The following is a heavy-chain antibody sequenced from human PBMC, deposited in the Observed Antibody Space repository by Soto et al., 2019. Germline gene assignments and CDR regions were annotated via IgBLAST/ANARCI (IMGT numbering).Heavy chain of an antibody. V-gene: IGHV1-69*13. J-gene: IGHJ4*02. CDR2: IIPIFGTA. D-gene: IGHD6-13*01. CDR3: ASSPGSSWYSFDY. CDR1: GGTFSMYA. Sequence: SVKVSCKASGGTFSMYAISGVGQSPVQGLEWMGGIIPIFGTANYAQKFQGRVTITADESTSTAYMELSSLRSEDTAVYYCASSPGSSWYSFDYWGQGTLVTVSS.